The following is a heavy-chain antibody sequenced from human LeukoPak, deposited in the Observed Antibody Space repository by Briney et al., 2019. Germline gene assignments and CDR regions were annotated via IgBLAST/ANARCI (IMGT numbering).Heavy chain of an antibody. CDR3: ARDRGRDAFDI. CDR1: GLTFSYYY. CDR2: ISSSGSTI. J-gene: IGHJ3*02. Sequence: PGGSLRLSCAASGLTFSYYYMSRIRQAPGKGREWVSYISSSGSTIYYADSVKGRFTISRDNAKNSPYLQMNSLRAEDTAVYYCARDRGRDAFDIWGQGTMVTLSS. V-gene: IGHV3-11*01.